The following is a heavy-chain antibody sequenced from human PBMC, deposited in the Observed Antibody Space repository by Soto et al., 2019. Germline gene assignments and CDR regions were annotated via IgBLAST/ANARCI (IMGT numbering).Heavy chain of an antibody. CDR2: VWYDGGNK. CDR3: VRAAGYSGNDYVYYYGMDV. CDR1: GFTFSSYG. Sequence: QVQLVESGGGVVQPGRSLRLSCAASGFTFSSYGMHWVRQAPGKGLEWVALVWYDGGNKYYADSAKGRFTISRDNSKNTLYLQMNSLRDEDTAVYYCVRAAGYSGNDYVYYYGMDVRGQGTTVTVSS. D-gene: IGHD5-12*01. V-gene: IGHV3-33*01. J-gene: IGHJ6*02.